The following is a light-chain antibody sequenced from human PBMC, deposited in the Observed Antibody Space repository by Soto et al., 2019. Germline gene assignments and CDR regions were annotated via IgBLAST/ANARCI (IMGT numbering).Light chain of an antibody. CDR3: WSWNDSLNGHV. Sequence: QSVLTQPPSVSGTPGQRVTVSWSGSSSNIASDTVNWYQQHPGTAPQLLIYSNDQRPSGVHARFSASNTGSSASLAVSCLLYDDEADYYCWSWNDSLNGHVVGTGTKVTVL. CDR2: SND. CDR1: SSNIASDT. V-gene: IGLV1-44*01. J-gene: IGLJ1*01.